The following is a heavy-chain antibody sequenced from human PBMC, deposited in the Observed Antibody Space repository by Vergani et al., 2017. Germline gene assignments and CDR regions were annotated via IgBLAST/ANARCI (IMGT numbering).Heavy chain of an antibody. CDR3: AHYYYGSGSSLAY. CDR2: IIPILGIA. CDR1: GGTFSSYA. D-gene: IGHD3-10*01. V-gene: IGHV1-69*04. J-gene: IGHJ4*02. Sequence: QVQLVQSGAEVKKPGSSVKVSCKASGGTFSSYAISWVRQAPGQGLEWMGRIIPILGIANYAQKFQGRVTITADKSTSTAYMELSSLRSEDTAVYYCAHYYYGSGSSLAYWGQGTLVTVSS.